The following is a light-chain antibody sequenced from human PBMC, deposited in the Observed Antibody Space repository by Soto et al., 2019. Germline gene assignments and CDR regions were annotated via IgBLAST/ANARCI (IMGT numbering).Light chain of an antibody. J-gene: IGLJ3*02. CDR3: CSYVGSSIWV. CDR1: SSDVGSYNL. CDR2: EVS. Sequence: QPVLTQPASVSGSPGQSITISCTGTSSDVGSYNLVSWYQQHPGKAPKLMIYEVSKRPSGVSDRFSGSKSGNTASLTISGLQAEDEADYYCCSYVGSSIWVFGGGTKLTVL. V-gene: IGLV2-23*02.